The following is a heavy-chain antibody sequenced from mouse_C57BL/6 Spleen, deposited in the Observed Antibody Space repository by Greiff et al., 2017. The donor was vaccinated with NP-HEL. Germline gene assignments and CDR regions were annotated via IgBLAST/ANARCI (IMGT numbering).Heavy chain of an antibody. J-gene: IGHJ4*01. Sequence: DVQLVESGGGLVQPGGSLSLSCAASGFTFTDYYMSWVRQPPGKALEWLGFIRNKANGYTTEYSASVKGRFTISRDNSQCILYLQMNALRAEDSATYYLARSFYNRHSPYAMDYWGQRTSVTVSS. V-gene: IGHV7-3*01. CDR2: IRNKANGYTT. D-gene: IGHD2-3*01. CDR3: ARSFYNRHSPYAMDY. CDR1: GFTFTDYY.